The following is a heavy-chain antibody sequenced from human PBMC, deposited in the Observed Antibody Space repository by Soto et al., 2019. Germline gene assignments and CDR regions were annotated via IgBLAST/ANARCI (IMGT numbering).Heavy chain of an antibody. CDR1: GVSFSGYY. J-gene: IGHJ5*02. Sequence: PSETLSLTCAVYGVSFSGYYWSWVRQPPGKGLEWIGEINHSGSTNYNPSLKSRVTISVDTSKNQFSLKLSSVTAADTAVYYCTRARLSRSWWFDPWGQGTLVTVSS. D-gene: IGHD3-10*01. CDR3: TRARLSRSWWFDP. CDR2: INHSGST. V-gene: IGHV4-34*01.